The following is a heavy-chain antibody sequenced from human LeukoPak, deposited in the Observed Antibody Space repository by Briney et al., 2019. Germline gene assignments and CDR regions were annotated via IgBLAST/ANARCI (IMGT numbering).Heavy chain of an antibody. Sequence: GESLKISCKGSGYIFTNFWIGWVRQMPGKGLEWMGFIYPGDSDTRYNPSFQGQVTISADKSISTAYLQWSSLKASDTAMYYCARLSALYSSSWADYWGQGTLVTVSS. D-gene: IGHD6-13*01. V-gene: IGHV5-51*01. CDR2: IYPGDSDT. CDR1: GYIFTNFW. J-gene: IGHJ4*02. CDR3: ARLSALYSSSWADY.